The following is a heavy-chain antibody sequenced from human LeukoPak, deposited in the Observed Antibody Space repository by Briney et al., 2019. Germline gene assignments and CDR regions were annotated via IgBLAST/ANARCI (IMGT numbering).Heavy chain of an antibody. CDR3: ARVAGASYSSGWGLGDY. V-gene: IGHV3-30*04. J-gene: IGHJ4*02. CDR2: ISYDGSNK. Sequence: AGGSLRLSCAASGFTFSSYAMHWVRQDPGKGLGWVAVISYDGSNKYYADSVKGRFTISRDNSKNTLYLQMNSLRAEDTAVYYCARVAGASYSSGWGLGDYWGQGTLVTVSS. CDR1: GFTFSSYA. D-gene: IGHD6-19*01.